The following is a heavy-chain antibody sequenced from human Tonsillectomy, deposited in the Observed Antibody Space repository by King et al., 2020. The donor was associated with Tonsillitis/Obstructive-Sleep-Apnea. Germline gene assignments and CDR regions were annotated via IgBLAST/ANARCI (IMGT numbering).Heavy chain of an antibody. J-gene: IGHJ4*02. CDR3: ARAHSSGWSLFDH. CDR2: ISSSSSYI. V-gene: IGHV3-21*01. CDR1: GFTFSSYS. D-gene: IGHD6-19*01. Sequence: VQLVESGGGLVKPGGSLRLSCAASGFTFSSYSMNWVRQAPGKGLEWVSSISSSSSYIYYADSVKGRFNISRDNAKNSLYLQMNSLRAEDTSVYYCARAHSSGWSLFDHWGQGTLVTVSP.